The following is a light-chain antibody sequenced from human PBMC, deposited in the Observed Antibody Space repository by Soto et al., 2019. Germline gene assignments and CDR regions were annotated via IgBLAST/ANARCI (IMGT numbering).Light chain of an antibody. Sequence: EIVLTQSPGTLSLSPGERATLSCRASQSVSSGYLAWYQHKPGQAPRLLIYGASSRATGIPDRFSGSGSGTDFTLTISRLEPEDFAVYYCQQNGSSPLWTFGQGTKVEIK. J-gene: IGKJ1*01. CDR3: QQNGSSPLWT. V-gene: IGKV3-20*01. CDR2: GAS. CDR1: QSVSSGY.